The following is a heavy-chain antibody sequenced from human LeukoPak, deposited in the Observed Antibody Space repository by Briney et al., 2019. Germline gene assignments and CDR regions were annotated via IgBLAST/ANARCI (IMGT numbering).Heavy chain of an antibody. CDR2: ISGSGGST. CDR1: GFTFSSYA. V-gene: IGHV3-23*01. CDR3: AKVGDERFLEWLARGGYFDY. J-gene: IGHJ4*02. D-gene: IGHD3-3*01. Sequence: GGSLRLSCAASGFTFSSYAMCWVRQAPGKGLEWVSAISGSGGSTYYADSVKGRLTISRDNSKNTLYLQMNSLRAEDTAVYYCAKVGDERFLEWLARGGYFDYWGQGTLVTVSS.